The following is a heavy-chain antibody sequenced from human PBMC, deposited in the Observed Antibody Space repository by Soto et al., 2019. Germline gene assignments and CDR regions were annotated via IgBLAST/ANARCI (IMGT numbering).Heavy chain of an antibody. CDR3: ARARNDILTGPYGMDV. CDR1: GGSISSGGYY. J-gene: IGHJ6*02. CDR2: IYYSGST. Sequence: SETLSLTCTVSGGSISSGGYYWSWIRQHPGKGLEWIGCIYYSGSTYYNPSLKSRVTISVDTSKNQFSLKLSSVTAADTAVYYCARARNDILTGPYGMDVWGQGTTVTVSS. V-gene: IGHV4-31*03. D-gene: IGHD3-9*01.